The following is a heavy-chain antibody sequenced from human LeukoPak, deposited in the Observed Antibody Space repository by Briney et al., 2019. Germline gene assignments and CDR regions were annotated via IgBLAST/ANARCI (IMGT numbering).Heavy chain of an antibody. Sequence: SETLSLTCTVSGGSISSSSYYWGWIRQPPGKGLEWIGSIYYSGSTYYNPSLKSRVTISVDTSKNQFSLKLSSVTAADTAVYYCARVGTMIVVVIDYWGQGTLVTVSS. D-gene: IGHD3-22*01. J-gene: IGHJ4*02. CDR1: GGSISSSSYY. V-gene: IGHV4-39*07. CDR3: ARVGTMIVVVIDY. CDR2: IYYSGST.